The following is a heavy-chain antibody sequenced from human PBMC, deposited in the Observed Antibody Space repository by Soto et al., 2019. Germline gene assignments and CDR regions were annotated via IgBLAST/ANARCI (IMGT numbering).Heavy chain of an antibody. D-gene: IGHD1-26*01. CDR2: ISGSGGST. CDR1: GFTFSSYA. V-gene: IGHV3-23*01. J-gene: IGHJ4*02. CDR3: AKGPRSRVGPYYFDY. Sequence: GGSLRLSCAASGFTFSSYAMSWVRQAPGKGLEWVSAISGSGGSTYYADSVKGRFTISRDNSKNTLYLQMNSLRAEDTAVYYCAKGPRSRVGPYYFDYWGQGTLVTVSS.